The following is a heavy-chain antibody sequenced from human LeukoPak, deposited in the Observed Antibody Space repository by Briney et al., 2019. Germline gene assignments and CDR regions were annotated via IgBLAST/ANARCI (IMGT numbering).Heavy chain of an antibody. D-gene: IGHD6-19*01. CDR3: AILGSGSIAVAGL. CDR2: INSSSSTI. V-gene: IGHV3-48*04. CDR1: GFTFSSYS. J-gene: IGHJ4*02. Sequence: GGSLRLSCVASGFTFSSYSMNWVRQAPGKGLEWVSYINSSSSTIYYADSVKGRFTISRDNAKNSLYLQMNSLRAEDTAVYYCAILGSGSIAVAGLWGQGTLVTVSS.